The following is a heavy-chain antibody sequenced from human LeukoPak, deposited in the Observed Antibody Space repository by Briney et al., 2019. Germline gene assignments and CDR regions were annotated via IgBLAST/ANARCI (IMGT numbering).Heavy chain of an antibody. CDR2: IIPIFGTA. D-gene: IGHD4-17*01. Sequence: SVKVSCKASGYTFTTYGISWVRQAPGQGLEWMGGIIPIFGTANYAQKFQGRVTITADESTSTAYMELSSLRSEDTAVYYCARFQQYNTVLRSAEDGPNYYYGMDVWGQGTTVTVSS. CDR3: ARFQQYNTVLRSAEDGPNYYYGMDV. V-gene: IGHV1-69*13. CDR1: GYTFTTYG. J-gene: IGHJ6*02.